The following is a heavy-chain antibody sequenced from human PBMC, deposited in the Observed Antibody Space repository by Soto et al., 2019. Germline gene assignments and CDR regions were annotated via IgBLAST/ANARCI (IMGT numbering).Heavy chain of an antibody. Sequence: PSETLSLTCNVPGDSIKTHYWSWIRQHPGKGLGWIGYIYYSGSTLYNPSLKRRVTISVDTAKNQFSLRLNSLTAAATAVYYCASGWMAAFDTWGQGTLVTVSS. CDR2: IYYSGST. V-gene: IGHV4-59*11. CDR3: ASGWMAAFDT. CDR1: GDSIKTHY. D-gene: IGHD2-2*03. J-gene: IGHJ5*02.